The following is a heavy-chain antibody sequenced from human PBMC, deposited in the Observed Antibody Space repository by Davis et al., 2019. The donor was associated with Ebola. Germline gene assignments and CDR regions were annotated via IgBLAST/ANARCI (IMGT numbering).Heavy chain of an antibody. V-gene: IGHV3-23*01. CDR3: AKGTNRIAVAGMGQNN. D-gene: IGHD6-19*01. CDR2: ISGVGGST. CDR1: GFTFSSYA. J-gene: IGHJ4*02. Sequence: GESLKISCAASGFTFSSYAMSWVRQAPGKGLEWVSGISGVGGSTYYADSVKGRFTISRDDPKNTVFLQMNSLRVEDTAVYHCAKGTNRIAVAGMGQNNWGPGTLVTVSS.